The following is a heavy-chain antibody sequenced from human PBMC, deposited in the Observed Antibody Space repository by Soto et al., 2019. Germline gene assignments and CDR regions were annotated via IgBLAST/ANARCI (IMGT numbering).Heavy chain of an antibody. V-gene: IGHV3-33*01. J-gene: IGHJ4*02. CDR2: IWYDGSNK. CDR3: ASGGVPFDS. D-gene: IGHD3-10*01. CDR1: GFDFSTYG. Sequence: QVQLVESGGGVVQPGRSLRLSCAASGFDFSTYGMHWVRQAPGKGPEWVAVIWYDGSNKYYADSVRVRFIISRDNSKSPLFLQSTTPRTENKVFYYIASGGVPFDSWGQG.